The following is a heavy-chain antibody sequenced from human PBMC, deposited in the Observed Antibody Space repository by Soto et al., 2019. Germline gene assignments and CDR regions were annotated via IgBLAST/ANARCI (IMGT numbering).Heavy chain of an antibody. V-gene: IGHV1-18*04. CDR3: ARDHLILRLGELSLSTWFDP. J-gene: IGHJ5*02. CDR2: ISAYNGNT. CDR1: GYTFTSYG. Sequence: ASVKVSCKASGYTFTSYGISWVRQAPGQGREWMGWISAYNGNTNYAQKLQGRVTMTTDTSTSTAYMELRSLRSDDTAVYYCARDHLILRLGELSLSTWFDPWGPGTLVTVSS. D-gene: IGHD3-16*02.